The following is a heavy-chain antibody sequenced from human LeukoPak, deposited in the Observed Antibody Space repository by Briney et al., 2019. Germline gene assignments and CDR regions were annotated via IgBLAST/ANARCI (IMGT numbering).Heavy chain of an antibody. CDR3: ARVAVGATGYFDY. D-gene: IGHD1-26*01. CDR1: GFTFSSYA. J-gene: IGHJ4*02. V-gene: IGHV3-64*01. CDR2: ISSNGGST. Sequence: PGGSLRLSCAASGFTFSSYAMHWARQAPGKGLEYVSAISSNGGSTYYANSVKGRFTISRDNSKNTLYLQMGSLRAEDMAVYYCARVAVGATGYFDYWGQGTLVTVSS.